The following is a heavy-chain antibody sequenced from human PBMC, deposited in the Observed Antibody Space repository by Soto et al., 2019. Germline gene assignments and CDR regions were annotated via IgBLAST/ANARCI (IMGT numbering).Heavy chain of an antibody. J-gene: IGHJ3*02. CDR2: IKQDGSEK. Sequence: GESLKISCAASGFTFSSYWMSWVRQAPGKGLEWVANIKQDGSEKYYVDSVKGRFTISRDNAKNSLYLQMNSLRAEDTAVYYCARYLRMIVGAIDAFDIWGQGTMVTVSS. V-gene: IGHV3-7*03. CDR1: GFTFSSYW. D-gene: IGHD1-26*01. CDR3: ARYLRMIVGAIDAFDI.